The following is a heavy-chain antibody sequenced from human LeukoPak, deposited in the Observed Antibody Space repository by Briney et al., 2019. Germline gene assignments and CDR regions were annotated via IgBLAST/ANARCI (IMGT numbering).Heavy chain of an antibody. J-gene: IGHJ4*02. CDR1: GYTFTSYG. Sequence: ASVKVSCKASGYTFTSYGISWVRQTPGQGLEWMGWISAYNGNTNYAQKLQGRVTMTTDTSTSTAYMELRSLRSDDTAVYYCASGVSEWLLLDYWGQGTMVTVSS. D-gene: IGHD3-3*01. CDR2: ISAYNGNT. V-gene: IGHV1-18*01. CDR3: ASGVSEWLLLDY.